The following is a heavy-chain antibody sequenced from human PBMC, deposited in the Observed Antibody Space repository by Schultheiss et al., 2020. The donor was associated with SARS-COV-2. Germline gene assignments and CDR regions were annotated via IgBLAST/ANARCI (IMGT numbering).Heavy chain of an antibody. J-gene: IGHJ5*02. CDR2: ISYDGSNK. CDR3: ARASEQWLVQGWFDP. Sequence: GGSLRLSCAASGFTFSSYAMHWVRQAPGKGLEWVAVISYDGSNKYYADSVKGRFTISRDNSKNTLYLQMNSLRAEDTAVYYCARASEQWLVQGWFDPWGQGTLVTVSS. D-gene: IGHD6-19*01. CDR1: GFTFSSYA. V-gene: IGHV3-30*04.